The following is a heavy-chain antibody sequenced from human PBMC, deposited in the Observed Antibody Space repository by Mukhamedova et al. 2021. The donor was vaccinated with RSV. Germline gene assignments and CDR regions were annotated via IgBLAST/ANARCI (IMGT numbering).Heavy chain of an antibody. J-gene: IGHJ4*02. CDR2: SSGINA. V-gene: IGHV3-53*01. D-gene: IGHD2-15*01. CDR3: ARLPPTYCSGGSCFSGYIDY. Sequence: SSGINAEYMGSVKGRFTISRDDSKNTLYLQMNSLRAEDTAVYYCARLPPTYCSGGSCFSGYIDYCGQGTLVTVSS.